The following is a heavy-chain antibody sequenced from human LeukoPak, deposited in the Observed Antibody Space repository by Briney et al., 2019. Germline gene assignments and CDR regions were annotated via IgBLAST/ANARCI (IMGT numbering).Heavy chain of an antibody. Sequence: PGGSLRLSCSASGFTFSNYWMHWVRQAPGKGLVWVSRINTDGSTTSYADSVKGRFTISRDNAKNTLYLQMNSLRAEDTAVYYCARSICSSTSCPMVFDYWGQGTLVTVSS. V-gene: IGHV3-74*01. CDR2: INTDGSTT. CDR1: GFTFSNYW. CDR3: ARSICSSTSCPMVFDY. D-gene: IGHD2-2*01. J-gene: IGHJ4*02.